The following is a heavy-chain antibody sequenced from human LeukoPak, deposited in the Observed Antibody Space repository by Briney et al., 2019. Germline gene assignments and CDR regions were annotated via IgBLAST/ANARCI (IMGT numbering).Heavy chain of an antibody. Sequence: GGSLRLSCAASGFTVSSNYMSWVRQAPGKGLEWVSVIYSGGSTYYADSVKGRFTISRDNSKSTLYLQMNSLRAEDTAVYYCARGPVTTYRWFDPWGQGTLVTVSS. CDR3: ARGPVTTYRWFDP. CDR1: GFTVSSNY. J-gene: IGHJ5*02. D-gene: IGHD4-11*01. V-gene: IGHV3-53*01. CDR2: IYSGGST.